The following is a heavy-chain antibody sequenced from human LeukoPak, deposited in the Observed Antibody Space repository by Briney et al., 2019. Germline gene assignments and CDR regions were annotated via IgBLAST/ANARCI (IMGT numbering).Heavy chain of an antibody. J-gene: IGHJ4*02. V-gene: IGHV3-21*01. CDR1: GFTFSSYG. CDR2: ISSSSSYI. Sequence: GGSLRLSCAASGFTFSSYGMHWVRQAPGKGLEWVSSISSSSSYIYYADSVKGRFTISRDNAKNSLYLQMNSLRAEDTAVYYCARDYDSSGYVFDYWGQGTLVTVSS. D-gene: IGHD3-22*01. CDR3: ARDYDSSGYVFDY.